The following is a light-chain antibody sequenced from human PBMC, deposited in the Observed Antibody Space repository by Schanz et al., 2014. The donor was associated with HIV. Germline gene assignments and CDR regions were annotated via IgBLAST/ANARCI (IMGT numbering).Light chain of an antibody. CDR2: AAS. Sequence: DIQMTQSPSSQSASVGDRVTITCRASQDIGNDLGWYQQKPGQAPKRLIYAASKLQSGVPSRFIGSGSGTEFTLTISSLQPDDFATYFCLHYNDFASTFGQGTKLEIK. CDR1: QDIGND. CDR3: LHYNDFAST. J-gene: IGKJ2*01. V-gene: IGKV1-17*01.